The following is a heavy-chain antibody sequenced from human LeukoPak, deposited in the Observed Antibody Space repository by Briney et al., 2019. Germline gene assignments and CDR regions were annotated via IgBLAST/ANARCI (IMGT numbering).Heavy chain of an antibody. CDR1: GGSISSGDYY. D-gene: IGHD2-2*01. J-gene: IGHJ4*02. CDR3: ARLHSAAMVFDY. V-gene: IGHV4-30-4*08. Sequence: QPSETLSLTCTVSGGSISSGDYYWSWIRQPPGKGLEWIGHIYYSGSTYYIPSLKSRVTMSVDTSKNQFSLKLSFVTAADTAVFYCARLHSAAMVFDYWGQGTLVTVSS. CDR2: IYYSGST.